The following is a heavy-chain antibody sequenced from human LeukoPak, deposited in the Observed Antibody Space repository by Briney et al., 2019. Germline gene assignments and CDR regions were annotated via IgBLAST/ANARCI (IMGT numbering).Heavy chain of an antibody. CDR2: VFYNGAT. CDR3: ARGATDDFWSGYPPYYYYMDV. D-gene: IGHD3-3*01. Sequence: SETLSLTCIVSGGSISSSIYYWAWVRQPPGKGLEWIGTVFYNGATQYSPSLRSRVTISIDTSTNQFSLKLTSVTAADTALYYCARGATDDFWSGYPPYYYYMDVWGKGTTVTVSS. J-gene: IGHJ6*03. V-gene: IGHV4-39*07. CDR1: GGSISSSIYY.